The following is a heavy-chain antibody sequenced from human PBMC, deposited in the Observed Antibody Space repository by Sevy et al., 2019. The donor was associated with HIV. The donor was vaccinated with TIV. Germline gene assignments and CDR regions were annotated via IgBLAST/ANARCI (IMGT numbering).Heavy chain of an antibody. V-gene: IGHV3-21*01. CDR3: ARVGSSGSYARDAFDI. Sequence: GGSLRLSCAASGFTFSSYSMNWVRQAPGKGLEWVSSISSSSSYIYYADSVKGRFTISRDNAKNSLYLQMNSLRAEDTAVYYCARVGSSGSYARDAFDIWGQGTMVTVSS. CDR1: GFTFSSYS. CDR2: ISSSSSYI. D-gene: IGHD6-19*01. J-gene: IGHJ3*02.